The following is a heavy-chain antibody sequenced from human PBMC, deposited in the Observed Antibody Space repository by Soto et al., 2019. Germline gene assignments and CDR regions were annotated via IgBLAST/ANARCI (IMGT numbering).Heavy chain of an antibody. J-gene: IGHJ6*03. D-gene: IGHD2-15*01. Sequence: SETLSLTCTVSGGSISSYYWSWIRQPPGKGLEWIGYNYYSGSTNYNPSLKSRVTISVDTSKNQFSLKMSSVTAADTAVYYCARLGCGGGSCYSYYYYYYYMDVWGKGTTVTVSS. CDR3: ARLGCGGGSCYSYYYYYYYMDV. CDR1: GGSISSYY. CDR2: NYYSGST. V-gene: IGHV4-59*08.